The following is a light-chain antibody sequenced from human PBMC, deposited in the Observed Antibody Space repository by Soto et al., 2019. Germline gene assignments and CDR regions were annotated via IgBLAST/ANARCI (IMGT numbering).Light chain of an antibody. CDR3: AAWDATLDAQV. V-gene: IGLV1-47*01. J-gene: IGLJ3*02. CDR2: RNN. CDR1: RSNIGRNF. Sequence: QSVLTQSPSASGTPGQRVTISWSGSRSNIGRNFAYWYQHVPGTAPRLLIQRNNERPSGVPDRFSGYKSGTSVSLAISGLRSDDEATYYCAAWDATLDAQVFGGGTKLTVL.